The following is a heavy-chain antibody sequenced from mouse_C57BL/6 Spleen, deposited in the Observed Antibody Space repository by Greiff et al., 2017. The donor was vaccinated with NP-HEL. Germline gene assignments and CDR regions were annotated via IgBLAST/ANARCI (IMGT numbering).Heavy chain of an antibody. CDR3: SREVYDYDHAMDY. D-gene: IGHD2-4*01. CDR1: GYTFTDHT. CDR2: IYPRDGST. V-gene: IGHV1-78*01. J-gene: IGHJ4*01. Sequence: VQLQQSDAELVKPGASVKISCKVSGYTFTDHTIHWMKQRPEQGLEWIGYIYPRDGSTKYNEKFKGKATLTADKSSSTAYLKRNSLTSEDSAVYFLSREVYDYDHAMDYWGQGTSVTVSS.